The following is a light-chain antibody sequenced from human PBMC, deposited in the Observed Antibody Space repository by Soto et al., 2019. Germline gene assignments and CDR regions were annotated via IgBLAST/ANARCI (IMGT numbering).Light chain of an antibody. CDR2: GAS. V-gene: IGKV3-20*01. CDR3: QKYGSSLFT. J-gene: IGKJ3*01. CDR1: QSVSSSY. Sequence: EIVLTQSPRTLSLSPGERATLSCRASQSVSSSYLAWYQQKPGQAPRLLIYGASSRATGIPDRFSGSGSGTDFTLTISRLEPEDFAVYYCQKYGSSLFTFGPGTKVDIK.